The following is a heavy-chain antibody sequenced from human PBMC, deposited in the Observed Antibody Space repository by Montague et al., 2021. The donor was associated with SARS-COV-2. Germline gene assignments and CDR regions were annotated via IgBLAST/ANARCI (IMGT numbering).Heavy chain of an antibody. D-gene: IGHD3-22*01. Sequence: SETLSLTCTVSGGSISSSSYYWGWIRQPPGKGLEWIGTIYYSGSTYYNPSLKSRVTISVDTSKNQFSLKLSSVTAADTAVYYCARGWFSPMLVVVIRGPFAYWGQGALVTVSS. V-gene: IGHV4-39*07. CDR3: ARGWFSPMLVVVIRGPFAY. CDR2: IYYSGST. J-gene: IGHJ4*02. CDR1: GGSISSSSYY.